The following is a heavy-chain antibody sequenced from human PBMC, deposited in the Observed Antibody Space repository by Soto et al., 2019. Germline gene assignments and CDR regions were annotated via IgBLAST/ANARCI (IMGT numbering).Heavy chain of an antibody. D-gene: IGHD4-17*01. Sequence: QVQLVQSGAEVKKPGTSVKVSCKASGYTFTSNGISWVRQAPGQGLEWMGWISTYNGNTNYAQKLHGRVTTTRDTSTSIAYMELRGLRSDDTAVYYCARDGYGDYAYWGQGSLVTVSS. CDR1: GYTFTSNG. J-gene: IGHJ4*02. CDR3: ARDGYGDYAY. V-gene: IGHV1-18*01. CDR2: ISTYNGNT.